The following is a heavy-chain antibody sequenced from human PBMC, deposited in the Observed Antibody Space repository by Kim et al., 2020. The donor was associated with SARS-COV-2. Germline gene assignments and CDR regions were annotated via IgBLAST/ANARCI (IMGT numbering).Heavy chain of an antibody. J-gene: IGHJ4*02. Sequence: SETLSLTCAVYGGSFSGYYWSWIRQPPGKGLEWIGEINHSGSTNYNPSLKSRVTISVDTSKNQFSLKLSSVTAADTAVYYCARGKSSGYWGQGTLVTVSS. CDR1: GGSFSGYY. CDR2: INHSGST. V-gene: IGHV4-34*01. CDR3: ARGKSSGY. D-gene: IGHD3-3*01.